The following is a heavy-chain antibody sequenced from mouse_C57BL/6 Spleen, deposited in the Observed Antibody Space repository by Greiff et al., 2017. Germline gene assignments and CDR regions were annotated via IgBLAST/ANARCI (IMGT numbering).Heavy chain of an antibody. J-gene: IGHJ2*01. V-gene: IGHV5-16*01. D-gene: IGHD2-1*01. Sequence: EVQRVESEGGLVQPGSSMKLSCTASGFTFSDYYMAWVRQVPEKGLEWVANINYDGSSTYYLDSLKSRFIISRDNAKNILYLQMSSLKSEDTATYYCARGGGNYDYFDYWGQGTTLTVSS. CDR3: ARGGGNYDYFDY. CDR1: GFTFSDYY. CDR2: INYDGSST.